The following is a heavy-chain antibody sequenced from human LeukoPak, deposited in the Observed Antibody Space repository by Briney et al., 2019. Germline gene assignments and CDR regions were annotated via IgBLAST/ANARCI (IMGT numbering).Heavy chain of an antibody. CDR1: GGSISSYY. CDR3: ARSGSHRLFDY. Sequence: SETLSLTCTASGGSISSYYWSWIRQPPGKGLEWIGYIYTSGSTNYNPSLKSRVTISVDTSKNQFSLKLSSVTAADTAVYYCARSGSHRLFDYWGQGTLVTVYS. CDR2: IYTSGST. D-gene: IGHD6-25*01. J-gene: IGHJ4*02. V-gene: IGHV4-4*09.